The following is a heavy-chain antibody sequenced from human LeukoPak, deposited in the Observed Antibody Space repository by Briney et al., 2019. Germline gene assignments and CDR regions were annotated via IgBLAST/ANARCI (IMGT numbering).Heavy chain of an antibody. CDR2: IYSSGAT. D-gene: IGHD2-15*01. CDR3: ARGVYCSGGSCYLPFDY. CDR1: GGSMNSYY. V-gene: IGHV4-4*07. J-gene: IGHJ4*02. Sequence: PSETLSLTCTVSGGSMNSYYWSWIRQPAGKGLEWIGRIYSSGATNYNPSLKSRVTMSLDTPKNQFSLKLSSVTAADTAVYYCARGVYCSGGSCYLPFDYWGQGTLVTVSS.